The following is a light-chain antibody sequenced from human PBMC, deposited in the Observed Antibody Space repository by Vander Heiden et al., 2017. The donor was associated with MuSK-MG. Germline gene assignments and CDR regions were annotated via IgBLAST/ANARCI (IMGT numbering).Light chain of an antibody. CDR2: GNS. V-gene: IGLV1-40*01. CDR3: QYCDSSLSGEV. Sequence: QSVLTQPPSVSGAPGQRVTISCTGSSSNIGAGYDVHWYQQLPGTAPKLLIYGNSNRPSGVPDRFSGSKSGTSASLAITGLQAEDEAEYYCQYCDSSLSGEVFGGGTKLTGL. CDR1: SSNIGAGYD. J-gene: IGLJ3*02.